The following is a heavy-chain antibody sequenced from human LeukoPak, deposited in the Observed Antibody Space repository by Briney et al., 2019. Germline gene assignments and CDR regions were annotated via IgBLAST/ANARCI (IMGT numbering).Heavy chain of an antibody. D-gene: IGHD3-10*01. J-gene: IGHJ1*01. CDR3: ARGPSGSYPGYFQH. Sequence: GRSLRLSCAASGFTFSSYSMNWVRQAPGKGLEWVSYISSSSSTIYYADSVKGRFTISRDNAKNSLYLQMNSLRAEDTAVYYCARGPSGSYPGYFQHWGQGTLVTVSS. CDR2: ISSSSSTI. V-gene: IGHV3-48*01. CDR1: GFTFSSYS.